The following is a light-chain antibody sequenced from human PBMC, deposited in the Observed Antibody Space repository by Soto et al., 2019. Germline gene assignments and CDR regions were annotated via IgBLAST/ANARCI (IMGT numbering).Light chain of an antibody. Sequence: EIALTQSPATLSVSPGERATLSCRASQTVSTYLAWYQQKPGQAPRLLIYGASTRATGIPARFSGSGSGTDFTLTISSLQSEDFAVYYCQQYDTWPPWTFGQGTKVEIK. CDR1: QTVSTY. J-gene: IGKJ1*01. V-gene: IGKV3-15*01. CDR2: GAS. CDR3: QQYDTWPPWT.